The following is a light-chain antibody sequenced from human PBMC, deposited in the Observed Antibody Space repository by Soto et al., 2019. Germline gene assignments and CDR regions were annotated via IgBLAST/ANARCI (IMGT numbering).Light chain of an antibody. V-gene: IGKV3-11*01. CDR2: DAY. CDR3: QQRHAWPIT. J-gene: IGKJ5*01. Sequence: EVVLTQSPVTLSLSPGERATLSCRASQSFRGLLAWYQQKPGQAPRLLIYDAYNRATGIPPRFSGSGPGKDFTLTISSLEPEDSAVYYCQQRHAWPITFGQGTRLEIK. CDR1: QSFRGL.